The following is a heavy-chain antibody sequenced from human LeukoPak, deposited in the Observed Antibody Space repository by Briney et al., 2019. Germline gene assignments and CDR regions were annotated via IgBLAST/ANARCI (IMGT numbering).Heavy chain of an antibody. V-gene: IGHV3-9*01. CDR3: AKDRGTYYDSSGPFDY. J-gene: IGHJ4*02. CDR1: GFTFDDYA. D-gene: IGHD3-22*01. CDR2: TSWNSGSI. Sequence: GRSLRLSCAASGFTFDDYAMHWVRQAPGKGLEWVSGTSWNSGSIGYADSVKGRFTISRDNAKNSLYLQMNSLRAEDTALYYCAKDRGTYYDSSGPFDYWGQGTLVTVSS.